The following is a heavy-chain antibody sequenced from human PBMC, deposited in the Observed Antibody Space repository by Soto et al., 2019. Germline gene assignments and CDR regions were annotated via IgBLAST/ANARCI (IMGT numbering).Heavy chain of an antibody. CDR1: GFTVSSNY. D-gene: IGHD2-15*01. CDR3: ARNGGLHYYYMDV. CDR2: IYSGGST. J-gene: IGHJ6*03. Sequence: EVQLVESGGGLVQPGGSLRLSCAASGFTVSSNYMSWVRQAPGKGLEWVSVIYSGGSTYYADSVKGRFTISRDNYKNTLYLQMNSLRAEDTAVYYCARNGGLHYYYMDVWGKGTTVTVSS. V-gene: IGHV3-66*01.